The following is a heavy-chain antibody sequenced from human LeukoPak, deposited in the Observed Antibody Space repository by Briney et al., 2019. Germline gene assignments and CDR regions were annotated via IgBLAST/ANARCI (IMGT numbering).Heavy chain of an antibody. J-gene: IGHJ1*01. CDR3: ATDQMRYSSGWRDVHH. CDR1: GFTFSTYG. CDR2: VSFDGTTE. D-gene: IGHD6-19*01. V-gene: IGHV3-30*03. Sequence: GGSLRLSCAASGFTFSTYGMHWVRQAPAKGREWVTLVSFDGTTEDYGDSVKVRFPIYRDTSKTTLYLQMNSLRPDDTAVYSCATDQMRYSSGWRDVHHWGEGTLVTVSS.